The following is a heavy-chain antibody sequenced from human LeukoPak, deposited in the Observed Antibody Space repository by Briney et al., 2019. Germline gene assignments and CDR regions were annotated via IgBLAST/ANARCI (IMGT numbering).Heavy chain of an antibody. CDR1: GFTFTTYG. V-gene: IGHV3-30*18. J-gene: IGHJ4*02. Sequence: PGRSLRLSCAASGFTFTTYGIHWVRQAPGKGLGWVAVMSYDGTNKYYGDSVKGRFTISRDESKNTLYLQMSSLRPEDTAVYYCAKPGLSGSFSQLHYWGQGTLVTVSS. D-gene: IGHD1-26*01. CDR3: AKPGLSGSFSQLHY. CDR2: MSYDGTNK.